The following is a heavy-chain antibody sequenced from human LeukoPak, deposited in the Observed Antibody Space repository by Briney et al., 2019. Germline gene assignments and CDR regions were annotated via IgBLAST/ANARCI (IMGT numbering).Heavy chain of an antibody. Sequence: GASVKVSCKTSGYTFSSYYIHWVRQAPGQGLEWMGIINPSGGSTNYAQKFQGRVTMTRDMSTSTVYMELSSLRSEDTAVYYCARDQDWFGDLYYYMDVWGKGTTVTISS. CDR2: INPSGGST. D-gene: IGHD3-10*01. CDR1: GYTFSSYY. V-gene: IGHV1-46*01. J-gene: IGHJ6*03. CDR3: ARDQDWFGDLYYYMDV.